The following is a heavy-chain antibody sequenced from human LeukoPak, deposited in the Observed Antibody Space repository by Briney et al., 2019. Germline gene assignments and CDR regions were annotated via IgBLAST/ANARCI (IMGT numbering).Heavy chain of an antibody. CDR3: AKRSGYSSSGYYYYYMDV. Sequence: GGSLRLSCAASGFTVSSNYMSWVRQAPGKGLEWVSVIYSGGSTYYADSVRGRFTISRDNSKNTLYLQMNSLRAEDTAVYYCAKRSGYSSSGYYYYYMDVWGIGTTVTVSS. CDR1: GFTVSSNY. D-gene: IGHD3-22*01. J-gene: IGHJ6*03. CDR2: IYSGGST. V-gene: IGHV3-66*04.